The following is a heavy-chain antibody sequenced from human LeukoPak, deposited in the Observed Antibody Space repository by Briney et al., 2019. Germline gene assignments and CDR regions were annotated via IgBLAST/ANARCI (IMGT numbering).Heavy chain of an antibody. CDR3: ARGYRYRVPPLTLDY. CDR2: IWYDGSNK. D-gene: IGHD3-16*02. CDR1: GFTFSSYG. J-gene: IGHJ4*02. V-gene: IGHV3-33*01. Sequence: GGSLRLSCAASGFTFSSYGMHWVRQAPGKGLEWVAVIWYDGSNKYYADSVKGRFTISRDNSKNTLYLQMNSLRAEDTAVYYCARGYRYRVPPLTLDYWGQGTLVTVSS.